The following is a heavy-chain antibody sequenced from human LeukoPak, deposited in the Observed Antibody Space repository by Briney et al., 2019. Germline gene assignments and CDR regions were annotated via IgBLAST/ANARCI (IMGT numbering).Heavy chain of an antibody. CDR1: GFTFSSYS. Sequence: KTGGSLRLSCAASGFTFSSYSMNWVRQAPGKGLEWVSSISSSSSYIYYADSVKGRFTISRDNAKNSLYLQMNSLRAEDTAVYYCARSDVDTAMVFLWNCDYWGQGTLVTVSS. V-gene: IGHV3-21*01. D-gene: IGHD5-18*01. J-gene: IGHJ4*02. CDR3: ARSDVDTAMVFLWNCDY. CDR2: ISSSSSYI.